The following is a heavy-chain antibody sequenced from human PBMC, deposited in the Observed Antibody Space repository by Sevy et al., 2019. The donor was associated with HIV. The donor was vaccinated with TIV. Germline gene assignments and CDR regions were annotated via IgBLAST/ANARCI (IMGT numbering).Heavy chain of an antibody. J-gene: IGHJ3*01. CDR2: SSDGGGNI. CDR1: GFTFRNYG. V-gene: IGHV3-23*01. D-gene: IGHD3-9*01. Sequence: GGSLRLSCAASGFTFRNYGMNWVRRAPGKGLEWVSSSSDGGGNIDYADSVKGRFSVSRDNSMKTLYLQLNRLRAEDTAVYYCAKARVRSLDWFEPFDVWGQGTMVTVSS. CDR3: AKARVRSLDWFEPFDV.